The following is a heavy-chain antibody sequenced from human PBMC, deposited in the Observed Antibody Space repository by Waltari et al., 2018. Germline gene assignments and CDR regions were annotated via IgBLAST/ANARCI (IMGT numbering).Heavy chain of an antibody. CDR2: ISSNENTT. CDR3: ARVEYSYGPYCFDS. J-gene: IGHJ4*02. V-gene: IGHV3-74*01. CDR1: GFTFSSHW. D-gene: IGHD5-18*01. Sequence: EVQLVESGGGLVQPGGSLGLTCDASGFTFSSHWLHWVRQAPGKGLVWVSRISSNENTTTYADSVKGRFTISRDNAKNTLYLQMNSLRAEDTAVYYCARVEYSYGPYCFDSWGQGTPVTVSS.